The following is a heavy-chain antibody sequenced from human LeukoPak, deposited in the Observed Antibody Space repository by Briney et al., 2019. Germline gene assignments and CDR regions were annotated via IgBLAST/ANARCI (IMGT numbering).Heavy chain of an antibody. Sequence: GGSLRLSCAASGFTFSTYSMNWVRQAPGKGLEWVSSISISSNYIYYADSVEGRFTISRDNAKNSLYLQMNSLRAEDTAVYYCARDLRQWLDYYYYGMDVWGQGTTVTVSS. CDR1: GFTFSTYS. CDR3: ARDLRQWLDYYYYGMDV. D-gene: IGHD6-19*01. CDR2: ISISSNYI. V-gene: IGHV3-21*01. J-gene: IGHJ6*02.